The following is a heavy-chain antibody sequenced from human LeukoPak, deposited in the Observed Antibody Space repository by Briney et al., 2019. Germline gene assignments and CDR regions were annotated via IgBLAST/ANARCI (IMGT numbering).Heavy chain of an antibody. J-gene: IGHJ4*02. CDR2: IKSKSDGGTT. D-gene: IGHD3-10*01. V-gene: IGHV3-15*01. Sequence: GGSLRLSCAASGFTVSNAWMSWVRQAPGKGLEWVGRIKSKSDGGTTDYAAPVKGRFTISRDESKNTLYLQMNSLKTEDTAVYYCTTSFPHNYYGSGIDYWGQGTLVTVSS. CDR3: TTSFPHNYYGSGIDY. CDR1: GFTVSNAW.